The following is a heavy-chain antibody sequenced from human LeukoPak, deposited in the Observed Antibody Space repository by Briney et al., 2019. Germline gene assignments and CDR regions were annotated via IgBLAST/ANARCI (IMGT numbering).Heavy chain of an antibody. V-gene: IGHV3-23*01. CDR2: ISDSGTST. D-gene: IGHD2-21*02. CDR3: AKQVCGADCYYYYGVDV. CDR1: GFTFRSYA. Sequence: GGSLRLSCAASGFTFRSYAMTWVRQAPGKGLEWVSSISDSGTSTYYADSVKGRFTISRDNSKNTLCLQMNSLRAEDTAVYYCAKQVCGADCYYYYGVDVWGQGTTVTVSS. J-gene: IGHJ6*02.